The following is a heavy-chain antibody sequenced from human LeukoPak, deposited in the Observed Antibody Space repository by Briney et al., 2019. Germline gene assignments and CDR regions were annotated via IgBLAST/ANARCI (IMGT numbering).Heavy chain of an antibody. V-gene: IGHV4-30-2*01. J-gene: IGHJ3*02. CDR1: GGSISSGGYY. D-gene: IGHD2-15*01. Sequence: SETLSPTCTVSGGSISSGGYYWSWIRQPPGKGLEWIGYIYHSGSAYYNPSLNSRVTISVDRSKNQFSLKLSSVTAADTAVYYCARAGDLIVVAMGAFDIWGQGTMVTVSS. CDR3: ARAGDLIVVAMGAFDI. CDR2: IYHSGSA.